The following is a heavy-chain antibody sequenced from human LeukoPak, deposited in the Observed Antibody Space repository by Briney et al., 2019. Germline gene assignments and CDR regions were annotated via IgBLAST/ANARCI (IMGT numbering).Heavy chain of an antibody. Sequence: SETLSLTCAVYGGSFSGYYWSWIRLPPGKGLEWIGEINHSGSTNYNPSLKSRVTISVDTSKNQFSLKLSSVTAADTAVYYCARGRGRRYCSGGSCYSYGGKGYYFDYWGQGTLVTVSS. J-gene: IGHJ4*02. V-gene: IGHV4-34*01. CDR3: ARGRGRRYCSGGSCYSYGGKGYYFDY. CDR2: INHSGST. CDR1: GGSFSGYY. D-gene: IGHD2-15*01.